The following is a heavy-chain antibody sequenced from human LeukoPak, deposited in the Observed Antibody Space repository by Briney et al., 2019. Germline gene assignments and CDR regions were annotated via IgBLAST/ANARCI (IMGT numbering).Heavy chain of an antibody. J-gene: IGHJ3*02. CDR2: IIPIFGTA. CDR3: ASLPNYYDSSGLDAFDI. D-gene: IGHD3-22*01. Sequence: GASVKVSCKASGGTFSSYAISRVRQAPGQGLEWMGGIIPIFGTANYAQKFQGRVTITTDESTSTAYMELSSLRSEDTAVYYCASLPNYYDSSGLDAFDIWGQGTMVTVSS. CDR1: GGTFSSYA. V-gene: IGHV1-69*05.